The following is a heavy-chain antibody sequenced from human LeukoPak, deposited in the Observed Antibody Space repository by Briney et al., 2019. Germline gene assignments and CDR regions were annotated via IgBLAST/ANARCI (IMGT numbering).Heavy chain of an antibody. CDR1: GYSFTSYW. J-gene: IGHJ3*02. CDR3: ARHALGFGESKGAFDI. V-gene: IGHV5-51*01. Sequence: GESLKISCKGSGYSFTSYWIGWVRQMPGKGLEWMGIIYPGDSDTRYSPSFQGQVTISADKSISTAYLQWSSLKASDTAMYYCARHALGFGESKGAFDIWGQGTMVTVSS. D-gene: IGHD3-10*01. CDR2: IYPGDSDT.